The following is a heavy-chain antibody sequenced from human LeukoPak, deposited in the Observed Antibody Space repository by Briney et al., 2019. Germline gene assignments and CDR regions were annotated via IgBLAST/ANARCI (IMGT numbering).Heavy chain of an antibody. CDR2: IYPGDSVT. V-gene: IGHV5-51*01. CDR3: ARSAAARRGLYFDY. CDR1: GFTFGSYW. D-gene: IGHD6-6*01. Sequence: GESLKISCKGSGFTFGSYWIGWVRQMPGKGLEWMGIIYPGDSVTRYSPSFQGQVTISADNSITTAYLQWSSLKASDTAMYYCARSAAARRGLYFDYWGQGTLVTISS. J-gene: IGHJ4*02.